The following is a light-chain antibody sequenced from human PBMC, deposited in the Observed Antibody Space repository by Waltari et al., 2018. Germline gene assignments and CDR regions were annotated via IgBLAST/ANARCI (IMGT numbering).Light chain of an antibody. V-gene: IGLV1-44*01. Sequence: QSVLTQPPSASGTPGQRVTISCSGSSSNIGGNTVNWYQHLPGTAPKLLIYSNNRRPSGGPDRVSGSKSGTSASLAISGLQSEDEADYYCAAWDDSLGGPYVVFGGGTKLTVL. CDR2: SNN. J-gene: IGLJ2*01. CDR1: SSNIGGNT. CDR3: AAWDDSLGGPYVV.